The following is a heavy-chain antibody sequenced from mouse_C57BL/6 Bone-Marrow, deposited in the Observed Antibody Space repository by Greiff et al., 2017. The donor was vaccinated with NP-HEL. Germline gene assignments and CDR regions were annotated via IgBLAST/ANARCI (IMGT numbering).Heavy chain of an antibody. CDR2: IYPRSGNT. CDR1: GYTFTSYG. J-gene: IGHJ4*01. Sequence: QVQLQQSGAELARPGASVKLSCKASGYTFTSYGISWVKQRTGQGLEWIGEIYPRSGNTYYNEKFKGKATLTADKSSRTAYMELRSLTSEDSAVSFCARQEDHYDGTRMDYWGQGTSVTVAS. CDR3: ARQEDHYDGTRMDY. D-gene: IGHD1-1*01. V-gene: IGHV1-81*01.